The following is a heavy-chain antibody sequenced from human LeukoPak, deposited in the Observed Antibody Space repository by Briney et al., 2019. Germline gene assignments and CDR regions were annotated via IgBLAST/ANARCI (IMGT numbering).Heavy chain of an antibody. J-gene: IGHJ4*02. CDR3: ASTYYYDSSGYYMADY. V-gene: IGHV4-59*08. CDR2: IYYSGST. D-gene: IGHD3-22*01. Sequence: SETLSLTCSVSGGPISSYYWSWIRQPPGKGLEWIGFIYYSGSTNYNPSLKSRVTISVDTSKNQFSLKLSSVTAADTAVYYCASTYYYDSSGYYMADYWGQGTLVTVSS. CDR1: GGPISSYY.